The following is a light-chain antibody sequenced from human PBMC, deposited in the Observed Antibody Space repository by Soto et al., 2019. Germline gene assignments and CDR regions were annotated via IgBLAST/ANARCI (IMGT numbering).Light chain of an antibody. V-gene: IGKV3-15*01. CDR2: GAS. CDR1: QSVSNN. J-gene: IGKJ5*01. Sequence: EIVMTQSPATLSVSPGERATLSCRASQSVSNNLAWYQQKPGQAPRLLISGASTRATGVPARFSGSGSGTEFTLTISSLQSEAFAVYYCQQYNNWPSTFGQGTRREIK. CDR3: QQYNNWPST.